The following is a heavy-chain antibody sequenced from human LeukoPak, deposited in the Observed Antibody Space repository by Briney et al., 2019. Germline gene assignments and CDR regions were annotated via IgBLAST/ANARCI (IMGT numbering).Heavy chain of an antibody. V-gene: IGHV3-23*01. CDR1: GFTFSSYA. CDR3: AKERGYDFWSGYFRG. CDR2: ISGSGGST. J-gene: IGHJ4*02. Sequence: PGGSLRLSCAASGFTFSSYAMSWVRQAPGKGLEWVSAISGSGGSTYYADSVKGRFTISRDDSKNTLYLQMNSLRAEDTAVYYCAKERGYDFWSGYFRGWGQGTLVTVSS. D-gene: IGHD3-3*01.